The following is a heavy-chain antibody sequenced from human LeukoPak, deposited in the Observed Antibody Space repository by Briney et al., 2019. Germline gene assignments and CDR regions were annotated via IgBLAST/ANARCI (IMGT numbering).Heavy chain of an antibody. CDR3: ARGVVVVVAATYHWFDP. Sequence: GGSLRLSCAASGFTFSSYSMNWVRQAPGKWLEWVSYISSSSSTIYYADSVKGRFTISRDNAKNSLYLQMNSLRAEDTAVYYCARGVVVVVAATYHWFDPWGQGTLVTVSS. V-gene: IGHV3-48*01. D-gene: IGHD2-15*01. CDR1: GFTFSSYS. CDR2: ISSSSSTI. J-gene: IGHJ5*02.